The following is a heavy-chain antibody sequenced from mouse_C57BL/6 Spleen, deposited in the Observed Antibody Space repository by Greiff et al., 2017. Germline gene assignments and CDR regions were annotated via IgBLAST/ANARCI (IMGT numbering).Heavy chain of an antibody. Sequence: DVQLQESGPELVKPGASVKISCKASGYSFTGYYMNWVKQSPEKSLEWIGEINPSTGGTTYNQEFKAKATLTVDKSSSTAYMQLKSLTSEDAAVYYCARSRITAVVRYFDDWGTGTTVTVSA. J-gene: IGHJ1*03. CDR3: ARSRITAVVRYFDD. D-gene: IGHD1-1*01. V-gene: IGHV1-42*01. CDR2: INPSTGGT. CDR1: GYSFTGYY.